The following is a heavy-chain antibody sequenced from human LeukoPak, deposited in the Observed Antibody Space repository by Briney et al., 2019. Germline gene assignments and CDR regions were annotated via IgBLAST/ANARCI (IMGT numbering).Heavy chain of an antibody. J-gene: IGHJ4*02. V-gene: IGHV1-2*02. CDR2: INPNSGGT. CDR3: ARATYSSSSCFDY. Sequence: ASVKVSCKASGYTFTGYYMHWVRQAPGQGLEWMGWINPNSGGTNYAQKFQGRVTMTRDTSISTAYMELSRLRSEDTAVYYCARATYSSSSCFDYWGQGTLVTVSS. CDR1: GYTFTGYY. D-gene: IGHD6-6*01.